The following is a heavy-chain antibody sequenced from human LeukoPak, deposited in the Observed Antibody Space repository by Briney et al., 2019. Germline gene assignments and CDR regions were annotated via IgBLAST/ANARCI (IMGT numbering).Heavy chain of an antibody. CDR3: ARGEDCGMDV. V-gene: IGHV4-30-4*01. CDR1: GGSTSSGDYY. J-gene: IGHJ6*02. Sequence: SEILSLTCTVSGGSTSSGDYYWSWIRQPPGKGLEWIGYIYYSGSTYYNPSLKSRVTISVDTSKNQFSLKLSSVTAADTAVYYCARGEDCGMDVWGQGTTVTVSS. CDR2: IYYSGST.